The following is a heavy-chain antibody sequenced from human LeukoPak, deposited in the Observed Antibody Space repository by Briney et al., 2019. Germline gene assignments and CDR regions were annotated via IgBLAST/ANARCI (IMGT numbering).Heavy chain of an antibody. J-gene: IGHJ3*02. Sequence: GGSLRLSCASSGFTFSSYAMSWVRQAPGKGLEWVSTIGGTGVRTYYADSVKGRSTISRDNSKNTLYLQMNSLRAEDTAVYYCAKVTYHSFGVVNDAFDIWGQGTMVTVSS. CDR2: IGGTGVRT. CDR1: GFTFSSYA. V-gene: IGHV3-23*01. CDR3: AKVTYHSFGVVNDAFDI. D-gene: IGHD3-3*01.